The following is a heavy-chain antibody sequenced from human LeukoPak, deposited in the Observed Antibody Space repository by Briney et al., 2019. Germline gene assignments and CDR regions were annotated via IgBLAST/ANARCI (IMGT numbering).Heavy chain of an antibody. CDR1: GFTFSSYA. J-gene: IGHJ4*02. Sequence: GGSLRLSCAASGFTFSSYAMHWVRQAPGKGLEWVAVISYDGSNKYYADSVKGRFTTSRDNSKNTLYLQMNSLRAEDTAVYYCARGRISGYNLFDYWGQGTLVTVSS. CDR2: ISYDGSNK. D-gene: IGHD5-12*01. V-gene: IGHV3-30-3*01. CDR3: ARGRISGYNLFDY.